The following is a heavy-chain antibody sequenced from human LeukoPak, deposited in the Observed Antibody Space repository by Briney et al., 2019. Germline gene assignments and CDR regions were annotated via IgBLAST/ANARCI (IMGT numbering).Heavy chain of an antibody. J-gene: IGHJ4*02. CDR3: TRSPSLGGNYWGFDC. V-gene: IGHV3-74*01. D-gene: IGHD1-26*01. Sequence: GGSLRLSCAASGFTFSNYAMSWVRQAPGEGLVWVSRLSPDGSSSVYADSVKGRFTVSRDNAKNTLYLQMNSLRAEDTAVYYCTRSPSLGGNYWGFDCWGQGTLVTVSS. CDR1: GFTFSNYA. CDR2: LSPDGSSS.